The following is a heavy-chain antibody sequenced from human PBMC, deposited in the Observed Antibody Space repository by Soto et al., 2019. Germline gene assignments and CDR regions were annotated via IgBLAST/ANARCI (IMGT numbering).Heavy chain of an antibody. J-gene: IGHJ4*02. CDR3: ARRDWSGSTSHFYFDY. CDR1: GGSIISSNW. CDR2: IYHSGST. Sequence: SETLSLTCAVSGGSIISSNWWNWVRQPPGKGLEWIGEIYHSGSTYYKPSLKSRVAMSVDTSKNQFSLKLTSATAADTAVYYCARRDWSGSTSHFYFDYWGQGVLVTVSS. V-gene: IGHV4-4*02. D-gene: IGHD3-9*01.